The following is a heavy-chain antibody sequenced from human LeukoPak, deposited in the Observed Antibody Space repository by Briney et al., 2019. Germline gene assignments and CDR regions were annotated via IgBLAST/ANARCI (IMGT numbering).Heavy chain of an antibody. CDR1: GDSVSSDSYY. D-gene: IGHD3-22*01. CDR2: IYYSGST. CDR3: ARDSRGYYDSSGYFDY. J-gene: IGHJ4*02. V-gene: IGHV4-61*01. Sequence: SENLSLTCTVSGDSVSSDSYYWSWIRQPPGKGLEWIGYIYYSGSTKYNPSLKSRVTISVDTSKNQFSLKLSSVTAADTAVYYCARDSRGYYDSSGYFDYWGQGTLVTVSS.